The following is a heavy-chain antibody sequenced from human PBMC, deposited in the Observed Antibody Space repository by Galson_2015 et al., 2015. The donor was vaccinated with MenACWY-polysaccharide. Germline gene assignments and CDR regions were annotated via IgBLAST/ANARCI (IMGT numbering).Heavy chain of an antibody. CDR3: ARGHYGLDV. Sequence: SLRLSCAASGFSLGAWYMSWIRQAPGKGLEWLSYISKSGDSIYYGDSVKGRFAISRDNAKNSVYLQLNSLEVEDTAIYYCARGHYGLDVWGQWTTVPVSS. V-gene: IGHV3-11*01. J-gene: IGHJ6*02. CDR1: GFSLGAWY. CDR2: ISKSGDSI.